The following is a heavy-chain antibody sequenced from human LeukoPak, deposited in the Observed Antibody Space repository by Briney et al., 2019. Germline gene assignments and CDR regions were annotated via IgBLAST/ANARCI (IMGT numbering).Heavy chain of an antibody. CDR2: ISYHGRDQ. J-gene: IGHJ3*02. Sequence: PGRSLRLSCVASGFTFSTYAMHWVRQAPGKGLEWVAVISYHGRDQYYADSVKGRFTISRDNSKNTLYLQMNSLRAEDTAVYYCAKPPSTSSWYVAFDIWGQGTVVTVSS. CDR3: AKPPSTSSWYVAFDI. V-gene: IGHV3-30*18. CDR1: GFTFSTYA. D-gene: IGHD6-13*01.